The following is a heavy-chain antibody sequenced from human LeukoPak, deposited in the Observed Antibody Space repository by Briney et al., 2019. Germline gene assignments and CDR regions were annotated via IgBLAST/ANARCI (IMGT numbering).Heavy chain of an antibody. J-gene: IGHJ4*02. CDR1: GFTFSSYA. D-gene: IGHD2-15*01. V-gene: IGHV3-30-3*01. Sequence: GGSLRLSCAASGFTFSSYAMHWVRQAPGKGLEWVAVISYDGSNKYYADSVKGRFTISRDNSKNTLYLQMNSLRAEDTAVYYCASAHCSGSSCYYTAGEDYWGQGTLVTVSS. CDR3: ASAHCSGSSCYYTAGEDY. CDR2: ISYDGSNK.